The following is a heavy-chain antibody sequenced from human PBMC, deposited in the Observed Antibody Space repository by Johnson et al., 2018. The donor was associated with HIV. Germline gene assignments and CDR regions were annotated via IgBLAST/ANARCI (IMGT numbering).Heavy chain of an antibody. CDR1: GFILSSYG. CDR3: ARERIDGDDAFDI. D-gene: IGHD4-17*01. Sequence: QVQLVESGGGVVQPGRSLRLSCAASGFILSSYGMHWVRQAPGKGLEWVAVIWYDGSNKHYADSVKGRFTISRDSSKNTLYLQMNSLRAEDTAVYYCARERIDGDDAFDIWGQGTMVTVSS. CDR2: IWYDGSNK. J-gene: IGHJ3*02. V-gene: IGHV3-33*01.